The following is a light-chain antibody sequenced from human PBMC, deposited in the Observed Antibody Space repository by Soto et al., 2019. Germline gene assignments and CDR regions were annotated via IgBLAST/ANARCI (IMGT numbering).Light chain of an antibody. CDR1: SSDVGGFNY. CDR3: NSYTSSSTDV. V-gene: IGLV2-14*03. CDR2: DVT. Sequence: QSALTQPASVSGSPGQSITISCTGTSSDVGGFNYVSWYQQHPGKAPKLMIYDVTNRPSGVSYRFSGSKSGNTASLTISGLQAEDEADYYCNSYTSSSTDVFATGTKLTVL. J-gene: IGLJ1*01.